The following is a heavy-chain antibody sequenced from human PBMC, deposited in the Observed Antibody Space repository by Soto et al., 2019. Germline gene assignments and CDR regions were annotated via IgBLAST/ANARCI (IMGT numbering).Heavy chain of an antibody. CDR3: TTDVGIYGMDV. V-gene: IGHV3-15*05. Sequence: ERQLVQSGGGLVNPGGSHRLSCATSGFTFVNAYMTWVRQAPGKGLEWVGRIKSKVDGETKDYAAPVKGRFTISRDDSKATMYLQMNNLKTEDTAVYYCTTDVGIYGMDVRGQGNTVTVSS. CDR2: IKSKVDGETK. CDR1: GFTFVNAY. J-gene: IGHJ6*02. D-gene: IGHD1-26*01.